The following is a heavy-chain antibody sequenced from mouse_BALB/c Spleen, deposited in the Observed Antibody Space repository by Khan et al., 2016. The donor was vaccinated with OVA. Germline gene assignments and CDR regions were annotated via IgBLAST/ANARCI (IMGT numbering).Heavy chain of an antibody. D-gene: IGHD2-14*01. CDR2: INPSSGYT. J-gene: IGHJ3*01. V-gene: IGHV1-4*01. CDR1: GYTFTSYT. CDR3: ARDGAYYRNDGWFDY. Sequence: QVRLQQSGAELARPGASVKMSCKASGYTFTSYTIHWIKQRPGQGLEWIGYINPSSGYTNYNQKFKDKATLTADKSSTTAYMQLSSLTSDDSAVYDCARDGAYYRNDGWFDYWGQGTLVTVSA.